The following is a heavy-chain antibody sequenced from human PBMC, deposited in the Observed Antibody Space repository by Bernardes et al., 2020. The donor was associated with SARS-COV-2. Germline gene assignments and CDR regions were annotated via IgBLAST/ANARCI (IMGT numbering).Heavy chain of an antibody. CDR2: INPNSGGT. CDR3: ARTGSGWYGGVYYYYYGMDV. V-gene: IGHV1-2*02. Sequence: ASVKVSCKASGYTFTGYYMHWVRQAPGQGLEWMGWINPNSGGTNYAQKFQGRVTMTRDTSISTAYMELSRLRSDDTAVYYCARTGSGWYGGVYYYYYGMDVWGQGTTVTVSS. D-gene: IGHD6-19*01. CDR1: GYTFTGYY. J-gene: IGHJ6*02.